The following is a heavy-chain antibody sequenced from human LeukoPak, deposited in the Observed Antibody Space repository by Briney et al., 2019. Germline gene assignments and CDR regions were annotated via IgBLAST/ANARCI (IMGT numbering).Heavy chain of an antibody. V-gene: IGHV1-18*01. Sequence: ASVKVSCKASGYTFNTYGISWVRQAPGQGLERMGWISTYNGDTSYVQNLQGRVTMTTDTSTSTAYMELMSLRSDDTAVYYCLRDAQRPRLTPDYWGQGTLVTVSS. CDR3: LRDAQRPRLTPDY. CDR2: ISTYNGDT. CDR1: GYTFNTYG. J-gene: IGHJ4*02. D-gene: IGHD6-25*01.